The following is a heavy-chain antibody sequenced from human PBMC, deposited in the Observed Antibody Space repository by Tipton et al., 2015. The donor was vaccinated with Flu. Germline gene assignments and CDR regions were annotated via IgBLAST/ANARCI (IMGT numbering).Heavy chain of an antibody. CDR3: AREYCSDTRCYTVFDY. D-gene: IGHD2-2*02. CDR1: GASFNRNNW. J-gene: IGHJ4*02. Sequence: GLVKPSGTLSLTCAVSGASFNRNNWWHWVRQSPGKELEWIGEVYPNGDTKYNPSLKGRVTMLVDRSKNQFSLILASVTAADTAVYYCAREYCSDTRCYTVFDYWGQGTLVTVSS. CDR2: VYPNGDT. V-gene: IGHV4-4*02.